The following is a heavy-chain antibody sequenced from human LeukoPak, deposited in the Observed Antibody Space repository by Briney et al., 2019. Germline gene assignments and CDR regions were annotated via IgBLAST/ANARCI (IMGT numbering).Heavy chain of an antibody. V-gene: IGHV4-59*12. Sequence: ASETLSLTCTVSGGSISSYYWSWIRQPPGKGLEWIGYIYYSGSTNYNPSLKSRVTISVDTSKNQFSLKLSSVTAADTAVYYCARLGKEEVAPESYFDYWGQGTLVTVSS. D-gene: IGHD2-15*01. CDR1: GGSISSYY. CDR2: IYYSGST. CDR3: ARLGKEEVAPESYFDY. J-gene: IGHJ4*02.